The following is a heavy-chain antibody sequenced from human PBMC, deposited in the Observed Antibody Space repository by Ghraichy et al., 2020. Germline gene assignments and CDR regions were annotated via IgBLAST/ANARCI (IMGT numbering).Heavy chain of an antibody. CDR1: GFTFGDYA. D-gene: IGHD6-19*01. J-gene: IGHJ6*02. CDR3: TRELVAVASDGSFYYYGMDV. V-gene: IGHV3-49*04. CDR2: IRSEAFGGTT. Sequence: GESLNISCSASGFTFGDYAMNWVRQAPGKGLEWVGFIRSEAFGGTTKYAASVKGRFTLSRDDSKSIAYLHMNSLKTEDTAVYYCTRELVAVASDGSFYYYGMDVWGQGTTVTVSS.